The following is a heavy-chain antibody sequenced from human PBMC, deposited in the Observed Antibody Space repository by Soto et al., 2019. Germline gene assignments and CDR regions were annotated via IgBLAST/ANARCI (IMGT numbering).Heavy chain of an antibody. Sequence: GGSLRLSCAASGFTFSSYAMSWVRQAPGKGLEWVSAISGNSGSTGYADSVKGRFTISRDNAKKSLYLQMNSLRAEDTALYYCASGRGYDILTGYHPYFASWGQGALVTVSS. CDR1: GFTFSSYA. J-gene: IGHJ4*02. D-gene: IGHD3-9*01. CDR3: ASGRGYDILTGYHPYFAS. V-gene: IGHV3-23*01. CDR2: ISGNSGST.